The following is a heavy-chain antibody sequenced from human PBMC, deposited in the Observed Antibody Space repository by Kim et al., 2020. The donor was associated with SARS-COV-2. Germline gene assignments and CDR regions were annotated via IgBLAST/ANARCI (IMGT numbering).Heavy chain of an antibody. D-gene: IGHD6-13*01. CDR2: INPSGGST. CDR3: AREVSSSWLNYYYYYGMDV. V-gene: IGHV1-46*01. Sequence: ASVKVSCKASGYTFTSYYMHWVRQAPGQGLEWMGIINPSGGSTSYAQKFQGRVTMTRDTSTSTVYMELSSLRSEDTAVYYCAREVSSSWLNYYYYYGMDVWGQGTTVTVSS. J-gene: IGHJ6*02. CDR1: GYTFTSYY.